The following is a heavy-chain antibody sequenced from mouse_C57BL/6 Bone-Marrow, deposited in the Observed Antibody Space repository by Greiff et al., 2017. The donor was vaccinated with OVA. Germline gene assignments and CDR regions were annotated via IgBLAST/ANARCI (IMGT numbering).Heavy chain of an antibody. CDR3: VGDYDGDY. V-gene: IGHV1-85*01. CDR1: GYTFTSYD. CDR2: IYPRDGST. J-gene: IGHJ2*01. D-gene: IGHD2-4*01. Sequence: QVHVKQSGPELVKPGASVKLSCKASGYTFTSYDINWVKQRPGQGLEWIGWIYPRDGSTKYNEKFKGKATLTVDTSSSTAYMELHSLTSEDSAVYFCVGDYDGDYWGQGTTLTVSS.